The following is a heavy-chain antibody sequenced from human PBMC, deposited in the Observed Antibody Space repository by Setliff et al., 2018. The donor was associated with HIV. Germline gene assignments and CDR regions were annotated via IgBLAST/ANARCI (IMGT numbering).Heavy chain of an antibody. Sequence: SETLSLTCTVSGTSISSSSHHWAWIRQPPGKGLEYIGNIYYTGSTHHNPSLESRVATSVDTSKNQFSLKLSSVTAADTAVYYCARIVRWELVATSTFFYYYMDVWGKGTTVTVSS. CDR3: ARIVRWELVATSTFFYYYMDV. J-gene: IGHJ6*03. CDR2: IYYTGST. CDR1: GTSISSSSHH. V-gene: IGHV4-39*01. D-gene: IGHD1-26*01.